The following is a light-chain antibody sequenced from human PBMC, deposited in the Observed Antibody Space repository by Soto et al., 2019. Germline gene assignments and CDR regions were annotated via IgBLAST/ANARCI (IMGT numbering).Light chain of an antibody. CDR2: SND. Sequence: QSALTQPPSASGTPGQRVTMSCSGSSSNIGSNTVNWYQQLPGTAPKLLIYSNDERPSGVPDRFSGSKSGTSASLAISGLQSGDEADYYCAAWDDSLSAYVFGTGTKVTVL. CDR1: SSNIGSNT. J-gene: IGLJ1*01. V-gene: IGLV1-44*01. CDR3: AAWDDSLSAYV.